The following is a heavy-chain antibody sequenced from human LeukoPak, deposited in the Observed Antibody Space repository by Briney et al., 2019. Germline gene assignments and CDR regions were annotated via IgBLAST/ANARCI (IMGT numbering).Heavy chain of an antibody. D-gene: IGHD4-17*01. J-gene: IGHJ4*02. CDR1: GFTFSRYA. CDR2: ISSNGGST. V-gene: IGHV3-64D*06. CDR3: ARHEGMTTYDY. Sequence: GGSLRLSCSASGFTFSRYAMHWVRQAPGKGLEYVSAISSNGGSTYYADSVKGRFTISRDNSKNTLYLQMSSLRAEDTAVYYCARHEGMTTYDYWGQGTLVTVSS.